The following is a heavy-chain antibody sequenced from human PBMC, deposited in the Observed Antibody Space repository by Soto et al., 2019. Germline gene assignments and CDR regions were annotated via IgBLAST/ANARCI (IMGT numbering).Heavy chain of an antibody. V-gene: IGHV1-8*01. CDR3: ARGLKFTTPLVRGVNPYYYYYMDV. CDR1: GYTFSSYD. J-gene: IGHJ6*03. CDR2: MNPNSGDT. D-gene: IGHD3-10*01. Sequence: QVPLVQSGAEVKKPGASVKVSCKASGYTFSSYDINWVRQATGQGLEWMGWMNPNSGDTNYPQKFQGRVTMTRNTSIATAYMELSSLRSEDTAVYYCARGLKFTTPLVRGVNPYYYYYMDVWGEGITVTVSS.